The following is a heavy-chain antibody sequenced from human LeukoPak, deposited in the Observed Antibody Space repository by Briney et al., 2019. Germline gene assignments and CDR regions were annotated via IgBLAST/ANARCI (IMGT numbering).Heavy chain of an antibody. V-gene: IGHV1-8*03. D-gene: IGHD6-19*01. CDR2: INSNSGNT. CDR1: GGTFSSYA. Sequence: ASVTVSCKASGGTFSSYAIHWVRPAPGQGRAWMGLINSNSGNTGYAQQFQGRVTITRNTSISKAYMELSSLRSDDTAVYYCARVPMGSSGWYGFDYWGQGTLVTVSS. CDR3: ARVPMGSSGWYGFDY. J-gene: IGHJ4*02.